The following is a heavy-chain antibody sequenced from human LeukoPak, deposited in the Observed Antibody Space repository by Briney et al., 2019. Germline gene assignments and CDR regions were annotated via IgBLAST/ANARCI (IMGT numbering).Heavy chain of an antibody. CDR1: GFTFTNYA. D-gene: IGHD1-14*01. V-gene: IGHV3-23*01. J-gene: IGHJ4*02. CDR3: ARTPGGGPFDY. Sequence: GGSLRLSCAASGFTFTNYAMTWVRQAPGKGLEWVSAISGSGGSTYYADSVKGRFTISRDNSKNTLYLQMNSLRAEDTAVYYCARTPGGGPFDYWGQGTLVTVSS. CDR2: ISGSGGST.